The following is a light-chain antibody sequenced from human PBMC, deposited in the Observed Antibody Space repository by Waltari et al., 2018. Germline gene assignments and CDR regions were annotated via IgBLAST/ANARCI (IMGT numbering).Light chain of an antibody. Sequence: DIVLTQSPATLSLSPGERATLSCRASQSVRSNFLAWYQQKPGQAPPLLIYGASSRATDVPDRFSGSGSGSDFTLTITRLVPEDFAMYYCHQYANSPVTFGEGTKVEI. V-gene: IGKV3-20*01. CDR1: QSVRSNF. CDR3: HQYANSPVT. CDR2: GAS. J-gene: IGKJ2*01.